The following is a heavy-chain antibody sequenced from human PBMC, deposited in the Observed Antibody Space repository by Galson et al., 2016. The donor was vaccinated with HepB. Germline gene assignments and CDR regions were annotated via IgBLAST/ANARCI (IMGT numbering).Heavy chain of an antibody. CDR3: VRVPGGTGGTGRMWGSYRYDTVKSRGLDV. CDR1: GGPFDENI. D-gene: IGHD3-16*02. V-gene: IGHV1-69*02. J-gene: IGHJ6*04. CDR2: IIPVLDIS. Sequence: SVKVSCKASGGPFDENIINWVRQAPGRGLEWMGRIIPVLDISNYAQNFQGRLTITADRSINTVYMDLTSLSSEDTAVYYCVRVPGGTGGTGRMWGSYRYDTVKSRGLDVWGKGTTVTVSS.